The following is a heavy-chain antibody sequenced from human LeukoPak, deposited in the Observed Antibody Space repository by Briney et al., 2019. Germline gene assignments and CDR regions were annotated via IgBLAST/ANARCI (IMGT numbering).Heavy chain of an antibody. CDR1: GYTFTGYY. CDR2: INPNSGGT. V-gene: IGHV1-2*02. J-gene: IGHJ4*02. CDR3: ARVAGSGSYYNVFSASDY. D-gene: IGHD3-10*01. Sequence: ASEKVSCKASGYTFTGYYMHWVRQAPGQGLEWMGWINPNSGGTNYAQKFQGRVTMTRDTSISTAYMELSRLRSDDTAVYYCARVAGSGSYYNVFSASDYWGQGTLVTVSS.